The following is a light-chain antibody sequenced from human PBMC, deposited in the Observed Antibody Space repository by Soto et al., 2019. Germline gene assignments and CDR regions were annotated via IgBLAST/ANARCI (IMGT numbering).Light chain of an antibody. CDR2: RTF. J-gene: IGKJ5*01. CDR1: QPITSRY. V-gene: IGKV3-20*01. CDR3: QQYDTSPPT. Sequence: IVLTQSPGTLSLSPGERATLSCRASQPITSRYLAWYQHQPGQAPRLLIYRTFARAPGIPDRFSGGGSGKDFTLNISRLEREDFAVYYCQQYDTSPPTFGQGTRLDIK.